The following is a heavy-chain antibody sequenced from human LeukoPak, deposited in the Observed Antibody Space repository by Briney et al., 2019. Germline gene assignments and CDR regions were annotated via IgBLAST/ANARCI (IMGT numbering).Heavy chain of an antibody. Sequence: VSVKVSCKASGYTFTSYDINRVRQATGQGLEWMGWMNPNSGNTGYAQKFQGRVTITRNTSISTAYMELSSLRSEDTAVYYCARGSDSSAYNIWGRGTMVTVSS. D-gene: IGHD6-19*01. J-gene: IGHJ3*02. CDR3: ARGSDSSAYNI. CDR1: GYTFTSYD. CDR2: MNPNSGNT. V-gene: IGHV1-8*03.